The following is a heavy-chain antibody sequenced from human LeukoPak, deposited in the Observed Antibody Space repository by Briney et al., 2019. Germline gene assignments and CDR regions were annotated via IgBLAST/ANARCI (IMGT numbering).Heavy chain of an antibody. Sequence: GGSLRLSCAASGFTFSSYEMNWVRQAPGKGLEWVSYISSSGSTIYYADSVKGRFTISRDNAKNSLYLQMNSLRAEDTAVYYRARDADYGSGSFDYWGQGTLVTVSS. CDR2: ISSSGSTI. CDR1: GFTFSSYE. CDR3: ARDADYGSGSFDY. J-gene: IGHJ4*02. D-gene: IGHD3-10*01. V-gene: IGHV3-48*03.